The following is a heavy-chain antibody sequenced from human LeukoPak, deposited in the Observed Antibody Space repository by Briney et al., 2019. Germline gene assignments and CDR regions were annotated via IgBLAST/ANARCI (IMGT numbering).Heavy chain of an antibody. Sequence: ASVKVSCKSSGYTFTGYYMHWLRQAPGQGLEWMGRINPNSGGTNYAQKFQGRVTMTRDTSISTVYMELSSLRSDDTAVYYCARDHAGGATGDYWAQGTLVTVSS. CDR2: INPNSGGT. CDR3: ARDHAGGATGDY. V-gene: IGHV1-2*06. CDR1: GYTFTGYY. D-gene: IGHD1-26*01. J-gene: IGHJ4*02.